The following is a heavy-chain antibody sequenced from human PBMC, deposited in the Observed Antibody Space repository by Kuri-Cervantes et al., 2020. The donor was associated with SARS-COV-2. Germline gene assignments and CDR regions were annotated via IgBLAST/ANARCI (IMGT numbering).Heavy chain of an antibody. CDR3: ARLRICGGDCSPSFDY. J-gene: IGHJ4*02. CDR1: GYSFTSYW. CDR2: IDPSDSYT. Sequence: GGSLRLSCKGSGYSFTSYWISWVRQMPGKGLEWMGRIDPSDSYTNYSPSFQGHVTISADKSISTAYLQWSSLKASDTARYYCARLRICGGDCSPSFDYWGQGTLVTVSS. V-gene: IGHV5-10-1*01. D-gene: IGHD2-21*02.